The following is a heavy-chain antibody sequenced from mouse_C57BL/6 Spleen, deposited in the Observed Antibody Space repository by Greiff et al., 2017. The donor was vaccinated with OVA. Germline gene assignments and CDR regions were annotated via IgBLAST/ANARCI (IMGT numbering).Heavy chain of an antibody. J-gene: IGHJ3*01. CDR2: INTNNGGT. V-gene: IGHV1-22*01. CDR1: GYTFTDYN. Sequence: VQLQQSGPELVKPGASVKMSCKASGYTFTDYNMHWVKQSHGKSLAWIGYINTNNGGTSYNQKIKGKATLTVNKSSSTAYMELRSLTSDDSAVYYCARRCYGSSPWCAYWGQGTLVTVSA. CDR3: ARRCYGSSPWCAY. D-gene: IGHD1-1*01.